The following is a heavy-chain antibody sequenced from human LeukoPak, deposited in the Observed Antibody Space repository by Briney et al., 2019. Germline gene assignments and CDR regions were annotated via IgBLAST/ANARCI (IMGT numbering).Heavy chain of an antibody. V-gene: IGHV3-21*04. D-gene: IGHD6-19*01. J-gene: IGHJ5*02. CDR3: ANFERTVAGPYNWFDP. CDR1: GFTFSSYS. Sequence: GGSLRLSCAASGFTFSSYSMNWVRQAPGKGLEWVSSISSSSSYIYYADSVKGRFTISRDNSKNTLYLQMNSLRAEDTAVYYCANFERTVAGPYNWFDPWGQGTLVTVSS. CDR2: ISSSSSYI.